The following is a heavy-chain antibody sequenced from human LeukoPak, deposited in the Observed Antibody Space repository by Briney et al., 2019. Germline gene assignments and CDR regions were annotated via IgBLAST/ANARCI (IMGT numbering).Heavy chain of an antibody. CDR3: TRPRSRGSSAGFDP. J-gene: IGHJ5*02. V-gene: IGHV3-73*01. CDR1: GFTFSGSA. D-gene: IGHD1-26*01. Sequence: GGSLRLSCAASGFTFSGSAMHWVRQASGKGLEWVGRIRSKANSYATAYAASVKGRFTISRDDSKNTAYLQMNSLKTEDTAVYYCTRPRSRGSSAGFDPWGQGTLVTVSS. CDR2: IRSKANSYAT.